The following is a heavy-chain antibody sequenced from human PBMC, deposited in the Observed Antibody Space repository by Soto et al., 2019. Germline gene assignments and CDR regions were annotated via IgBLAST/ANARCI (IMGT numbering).Heavy chain of an antibody. CDR2: ISGSGGST. CDR3: AKDIGIQLWPPGLYYYYGMDV. J-gene: IGHJ6*02. Sequence: PGGSLRLSCAASGFTFSSYAMSWVRQAPGKGLEWVSAISGSGGSTYYADSVKGRFTISRDNSKNTLYLQMNSLRAEDTAVYYCAKDIGIQLWPPGLYYYYGMDVWGQGTTVTVSS. CDR1: GFTFSSYA. D-gene: IGHD5-18*01. V-gene: IGHV3-23*01.